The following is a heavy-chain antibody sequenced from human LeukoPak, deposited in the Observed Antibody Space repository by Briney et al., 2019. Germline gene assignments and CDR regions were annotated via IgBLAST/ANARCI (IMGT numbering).Heavy chain of an antibody. CDR3: ARDRGSSPYYYYYMDV. V-gene: IGHV4-61*02. D-gene: IGHD6-6*01. J-gene: IGHJ6*03. Sequence: PSQTLSLTCTVSGGSISSGSCYWSWIRQPAGKGLEWIGRIYTSGSTNYNPSLKSRVTISVDTSKNQFSLKLSSVTAADTAVYYCARDRGSSPYYYYYMDVWGKGTTVTVSS. CDR2: IYTSGST. CDR1: GGSISSGSCY.